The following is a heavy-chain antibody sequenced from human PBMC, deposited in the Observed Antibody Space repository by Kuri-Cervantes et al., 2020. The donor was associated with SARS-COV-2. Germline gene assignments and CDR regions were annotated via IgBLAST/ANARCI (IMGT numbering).Heavy chain of an antibody. CDR3: TREMAGDYYYMDV. CDR1: GFTFSNYA. J-gene: IGHJ6*03. Sequence: GESLKISCTAPGFTFSNYAMNWVRQAPGKGLEWVAVISYDGSNKYYADSVKGRFTISRDNSKNTLYLQMNSLRAEDTAVYYCTREMAGDYYYMDVWGKGTTVTVSS. V-gene: IGHV3-30-3*01. CDR2: ISYDGSNK. D-gene: IGHD5-24*01.